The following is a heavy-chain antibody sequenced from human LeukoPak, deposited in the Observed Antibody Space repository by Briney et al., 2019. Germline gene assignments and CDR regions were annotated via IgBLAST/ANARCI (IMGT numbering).Heavy chain of an antibody. V-gene: IGHV1-18*01. Sequence: ASVKVSCKASGYTFTSYGISWVRQAPGQGLEWMGWISAYNGNTNYAQKFQGRVTITADESTSTAYMELSSLRSEDTAVYYCAREVVVVPAATYYYYYGMDVWGQGTTVTVSS. CDR1: GYTFTSYG. CDR2: ISAYNGNT. CDR3: AREVVVVPAATYYYYYGMDV. D-gene: IGHD2-2*01. J-gene: IGHJ6*02.